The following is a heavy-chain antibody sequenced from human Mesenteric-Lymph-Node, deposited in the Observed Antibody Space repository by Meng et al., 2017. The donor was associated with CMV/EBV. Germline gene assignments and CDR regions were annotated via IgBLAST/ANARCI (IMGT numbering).Heavy chain of an antibody. CDR1: GYTFTSYG. D-gene: IGHD1-7*01. J-gene: IGHJ4*02. Sequence: ASVKVSCKASGYTFTSYGISWVRQAPGQGLEWMGWISAYNGNTNYAQKLQGRVTMTTDTSTSTAYMELRSLRSDDTAVYYCARDLYSGNWNLMAHYWGQGTLVTVSS. V-gene: IGHV1-18*01. CDR2: ISAYNGNT. CDR3: ARDLYSGNWNLMAHY.